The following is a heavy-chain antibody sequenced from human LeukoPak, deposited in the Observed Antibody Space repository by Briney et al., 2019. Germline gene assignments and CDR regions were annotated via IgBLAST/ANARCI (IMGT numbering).Heavy chain of an antibody. D-gene: IGHD2-2*01. V-gene: IGHV1-2*02. CDR3: ARELWAYCSSTSCFRLGY. Sequence: GASVKVSCKASGYTFTGYYMHWVRQAPGQGLEWMGWINPNSGGTNYAQKFQGRVTTTRDTSISTAYMELSRLRSDDTAVYYCARELWAYCSSTSCFRLGYWGQGTLVTVSS. CDR2: INPNSGGT. CDR1: GYTFTGYY. J-gene: IGHJ4*02.